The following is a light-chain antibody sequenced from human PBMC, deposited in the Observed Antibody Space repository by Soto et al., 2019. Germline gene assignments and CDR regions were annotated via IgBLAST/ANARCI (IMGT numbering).Light chain of an antibody. CDR3: GTWDSSLSVGV. J-gene: IGLJ7*01. Sequence: QSALTQPASVSGSPGQSITISCTGTSSDVGGYNSVSWYQQHPGKAPKLMIYDVSNRPSGVSNRFSGSKSGNTASLTISGLQTGDEADYYCGTWDSSLSVGVFGGGTQLTVL. CDR2: DVS. V-gene: IGLV2-14*01. CDR1: SSDVGGYNS.